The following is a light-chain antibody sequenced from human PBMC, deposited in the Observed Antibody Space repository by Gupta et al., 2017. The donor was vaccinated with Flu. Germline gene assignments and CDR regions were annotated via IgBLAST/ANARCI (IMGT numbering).Light chain of an antibody. J-gene: IGKJ4*01. CDR3: QQYDFWPPLT. CDR2: GAS. Sequence: VMTPSPATLPVSPGASVTLSCTASRSVNSNLAWYQQKGGLQPRLLIHGASTRAAGVPARFSGSGSETEFTLTISGLQSEDSAVYYCQQYDFWPPLTFGGGTNVEV. V-gene: IGKV3-15*01. CDR1: RSVNSN.